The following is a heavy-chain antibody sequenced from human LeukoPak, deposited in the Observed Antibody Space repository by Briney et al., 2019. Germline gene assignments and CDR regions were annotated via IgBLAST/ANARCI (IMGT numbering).Heavy chain of an antibody. CDR3: ARFATTVTNYFDY. CDR2: IYPGDSDT. D-gene: IGHD4-17*01. V-gene: IGHV5-51*01. J-gene: IGHJ4*02. CDR1: GYSFTSYW. Sequence: GESLKISCKGSGYSFTSYWIGWVRQMPWKGLEWMGIIYPGDSDTRYSPSFQGQVTISADKSISTAYLQWSSLKASDTAMYYCARFATTVTNYFDYWGQGTLVTVSS.